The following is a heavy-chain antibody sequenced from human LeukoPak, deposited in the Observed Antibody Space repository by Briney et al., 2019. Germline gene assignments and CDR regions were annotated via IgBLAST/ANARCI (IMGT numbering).Heavy chain of an antibody. CDR3: AKDLHYGSADY. J-gene: IGHJ4*02. Sequence: GGSLRLSCAASGFTFGSYGMHWVRQDPGKGLVWVSHINNDGSITNYADSVKGRFTISRDNAKNTLYLRMNSLRAEDTAVYYCAKDLHYGSADYWGQGTLVTVSS. CDR1: GFTFGSYG. V-gene: IGHV3-74*01. D-gene: IGHD3-10*01. CDR2: INNDGSIT.